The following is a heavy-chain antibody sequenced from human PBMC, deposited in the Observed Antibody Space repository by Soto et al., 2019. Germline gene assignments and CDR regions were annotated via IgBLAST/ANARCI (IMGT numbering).Heavy chain of an antibody. Sequence: QVQLVESGGGVVQPGRSLRLSCAASGFTFSSYGMHWVRQAPGKGLEWGAVIWYDGRNKYYADSVKGRLTISRDNSKNTLYLPRISLRAEDAAVYYGARESVVILDYWGQGTLVTVSS. V-gene: IGHV3-33*01. D-gene: IGHD3-22*01. CDR1: GFTFSSYG. CDR3: ARESVVILDY. J-gene: IGHJ4*02. CDR2: IWYDGRNK.